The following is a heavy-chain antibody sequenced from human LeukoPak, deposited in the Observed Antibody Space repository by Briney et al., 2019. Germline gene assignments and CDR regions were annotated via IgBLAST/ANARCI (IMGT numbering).Heavy chain of an antibody. CDR3: ARESSGYYLDY. V-gene: IGHV3-53*01. CDR2: IYPGGST. Sequence: GGSLRLSCAASGFTVSSNYMSWVRQAPGKGPACVSVIYPGGSTYYADSVKGRFTISRDDSKNTLYLQMNSLRAEDTAVYYCARESSGYYLDYWGQGTLVTVSS. D-gene: IGHD6-25*01. CDR1: GFTVSSNY. J-gene: IGHJ4*02.